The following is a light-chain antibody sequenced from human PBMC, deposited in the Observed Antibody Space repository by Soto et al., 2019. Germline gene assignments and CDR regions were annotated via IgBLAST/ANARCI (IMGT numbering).Light chain of an antibody. CDR2: GAS. J-gene: IGKJ2*01. V-gene: IGKV3-20*01. CDR3: QHYGSSPNP. CDR1: QSVSSSY. Sequence: IVMTQSPGTLSLSPGERATLSCRASQSVSSSYLAWYQQKPGQAPRLLIYGASRRATGIPDRFSGSGSGTDFTLTISRLEPEDFAVYYCQHYGSSPNPFGQGTKLEIK.